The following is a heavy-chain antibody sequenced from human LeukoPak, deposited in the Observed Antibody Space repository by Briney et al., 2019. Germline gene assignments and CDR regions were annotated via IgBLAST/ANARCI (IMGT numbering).Heavy chain of an antibody. V-gene: IGHV4-59*01. Sequence: SETLSLTCTVSGGSISNYFWSWIRQPPGKGLEWIGYIYYSGNTNYNPSLKSRVTISVDTSKNQLSLKLSSVTAADTAVYYCARAHSDTSGYSTKYPDYWGQGTLVTVSS. CDR1: GGSISNYF. D-gene: IGHD3-22*01. J-gene: IGHJ4*02. CDR3: ARAHSDTSGYSTKYPDY. CDR2: IYYSGNT.